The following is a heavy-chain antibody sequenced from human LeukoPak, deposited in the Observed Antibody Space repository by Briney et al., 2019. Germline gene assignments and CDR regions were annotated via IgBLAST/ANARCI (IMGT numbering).Heavy chain of an antibody. Sequence: SETLSLACTVSGGSISSYYWSWIRQPAGKGLEWIGRIYTSGSTNYNPSLKSRVTMSVDTSKNQFSLKLSSVTAADTAMYYCTAGYSYDLFDYWGQGTLVTVSS. V-gene: IGHV4-4*07. CDR1: GGSISSYY. J-gene: IGHJ4*02. CDR3: TAGYSYDLFDY. CDR2: IYTSGST. D-gene: IGHD5-18*01.